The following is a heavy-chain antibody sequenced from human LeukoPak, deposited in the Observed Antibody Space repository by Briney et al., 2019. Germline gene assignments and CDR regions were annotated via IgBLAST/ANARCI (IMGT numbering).Heavy chain of an antibody. Sequence: GGSLRLSCAASGFTVSSNYMSWVRQAPGKGLEWVSVIYSGGSTYYADSVKGRFTISRDNSKNTLYLQMNSLRAEDTAVYYCARGDVGYSSNWWPYWGQGTLVTVSS. V-gene: IGHV3-66*01. CDR2: IYSGGST. CDR1: GFTVSSNY. J-gene: IGHJ4*02. D-gene: IGHD6-13*01. CDR3: ARGDVGYSSNWWPY.